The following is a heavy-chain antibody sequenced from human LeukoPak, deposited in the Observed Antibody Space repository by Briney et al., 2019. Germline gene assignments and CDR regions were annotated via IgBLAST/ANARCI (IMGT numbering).Heavy chain of an antibody. D-gene: IGHD3-3*01. V-gene: IGHV4-4*09. CDR2: IYTSGST. J-gene: IGHJ5*02. Sequence: SETLSLTCTVSGGSIVSYYWSWIRQPPGKGVEWIGYIYTSGSTNYNPSLKSRVTISVDTTENQISLKLSSVTAADTAVYYCARHESGYSPFVPWGQGTLVTVSS. CDR1: GGSIVSYY. CDR3: ARHESGYSPFVP.